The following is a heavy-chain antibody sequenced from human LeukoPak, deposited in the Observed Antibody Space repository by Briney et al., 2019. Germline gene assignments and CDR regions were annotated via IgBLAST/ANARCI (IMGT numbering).Heavy chain of an antibody. D-gene: IGHD2-8*01. V-gene: IGHV4-59*01. CDR1: GGSFSGYY. Sequence: SETLSLTCAVYGGSFSGYYWSWIRQPPGKGLEWIGYINYSGKTNYNPSLKGRVTMSVDMSKNHFSLKLRSVTAADTAVYYCARDSVYANNWFGPRGQGTPVNVPS. CDR3: ARDSVYANNWFGP. CDR2: INYSGKT. J-gene: IGHJ5*01.